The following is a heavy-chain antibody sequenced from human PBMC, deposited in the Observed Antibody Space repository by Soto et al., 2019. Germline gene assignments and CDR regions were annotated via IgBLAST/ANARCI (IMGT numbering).Heavy chain of an antibody. D-gene: IGHD2-15*01. J-gene: IGHJ6*02. CDR3: TTLDIVVVVAATSGMDV. CDR1: GFTFSNAW. V-gene: IGHV3-15*01. Sequence: PGGSLRLSCAASGFTFSNAWMSWVRQAPGKGLEWVGRIKSKTDGGTTDYAAPVKGRFTISRDDSKNTLYLQMNSLKTEDTAVYYCTTLDIVVVVAATSGMDVWGQGTTVTVSS. CDR2: IKSKTDGGTT.